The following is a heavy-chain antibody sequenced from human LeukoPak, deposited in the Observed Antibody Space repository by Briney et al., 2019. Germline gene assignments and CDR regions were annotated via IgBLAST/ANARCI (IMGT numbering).Heavy chain of an antibody. J-gene: IGHJ4*02. V-gene: IGHV3-30-3*01. CDR2: ISYDGSNK. CDR1: GFTFSSYW. D-gene: IGHD6-19*01. CDR3: ARVLPRIAVAGTPGY. Sequence: GGSLRLSCAASGFTFSSYWMHWVRQAPGKGLEWVAVISYDGSNKYYADSVKGRFTISRDNSKNTLYLQMNSLRAEDTAVYYCARVLPRIAVAGTPGYWGQGTLVTVSS.